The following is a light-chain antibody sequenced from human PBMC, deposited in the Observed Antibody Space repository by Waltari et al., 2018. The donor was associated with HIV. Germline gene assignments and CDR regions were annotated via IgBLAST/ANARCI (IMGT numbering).Light chain of an antibody. J-gene: IGKJ2*01. CDR2: AAS. Sequence: NQMTQSPSSLSASVGDRVTITCRARLGISNYLAWYQQKPVKTPKLLMFAASTLQSGIPARFSGSGYGTDFTLSIISLQPEDAAVYYCQKYDSVPYTFGRGTKLESK. CDR1: LGISNY. V-gene: IGKV1-27*01. CDR3: QKYDSVPYT.